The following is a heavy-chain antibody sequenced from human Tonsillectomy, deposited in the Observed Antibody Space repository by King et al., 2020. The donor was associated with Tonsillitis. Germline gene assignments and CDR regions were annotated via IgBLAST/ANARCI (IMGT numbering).Heavy chain of an antibody. V-gene: IGHV3-30*18. CDR1: GFRFSSFG. D-gene: IGHD1-26*01. CDR2: ISNDGSNK. J-gene: IGHJ3*01. Sequence: VQLVESGGGVVQPGGSLKLSCATAGFRFSSFGMHWVRQAPGKGLEWVAAISNDGSNKLFLDSVKGRFPISRDNFKNTVSLELNSLRAEDTAVYYCAKTSSGNDYVDAFDVWGQGTRVTVSS. CDR3: AKTSSGNDYVDAFDV.